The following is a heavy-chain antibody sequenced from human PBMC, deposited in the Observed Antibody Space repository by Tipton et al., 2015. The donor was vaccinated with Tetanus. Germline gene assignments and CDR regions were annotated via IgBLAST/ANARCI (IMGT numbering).Heavy chain of an antibody. CDR3: ARDQARGARGGNYLDA. D-gene: IGHD3-16*01. V-gene: IGHV4-31*03. CDR2: IYFSGST. CDR1: GGSLSRGGYY. J-gene: IGHJ4*02. Sequence: TLSLTCTVSGGSLSRGGYYWTWIRQHPGKGLEWIGDIYFSGSTYYNPSLKSRVTISVDTSKNQISLRLNSVPAADTAVYYCARDQARGARGGNYLDAWGQGSLVTVSS.